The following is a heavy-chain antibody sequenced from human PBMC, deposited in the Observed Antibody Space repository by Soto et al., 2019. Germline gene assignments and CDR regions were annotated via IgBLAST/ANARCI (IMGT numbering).Heavy chain of an antibody. CDR3: ARELDGIDV. V-gene: IGHV3-11*05. J-gene: IGHJ6*02. CDR1: GLTFSDYY. CDR2: ITSSGGYT. Sequence: QVQLVESGGGLVKPGGSLRLSCAASGLTFSDYYMSWIRQAPGKGLEWVSYITSSGGYTKYADSVQGQFTISRDNARNSLYLQMNSLRAEDTAVYYCARELDGIDVWGQGTTVTVSS.